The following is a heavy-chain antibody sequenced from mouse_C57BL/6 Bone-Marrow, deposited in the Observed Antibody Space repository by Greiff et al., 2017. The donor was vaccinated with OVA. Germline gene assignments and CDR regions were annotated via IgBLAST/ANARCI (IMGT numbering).Heavy chain of an antibody. CDR2: ISDGGSYT. J-gene: IGHJ3*01. CDR3: ARDPSFAY. V-gene: IGHV5-4*01. Sequence: EVQLVESGGGLLKPGGSLKLSFAASGFPFSSYALSWVSQTPEKRLEWVATISDGGSYTYYPDNVKGRFTISRDNAKNNLYLQMSHLKSEDTAMYYCARDPSFAYWGQGTLVTVSA. CDR1: GFPFSSYA.